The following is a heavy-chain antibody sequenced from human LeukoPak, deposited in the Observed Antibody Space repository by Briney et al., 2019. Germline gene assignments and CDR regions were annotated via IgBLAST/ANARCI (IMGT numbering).Heavy chain of an antibody. CDR1: GYTFDDYA. Sequence: PGGSLRLSCAASGYTFDDYAMHWVRQAPGKGLEWVSGISWNSGSIGYADSVKGRFTISRDNSKNTLYLQMNSLKVEDTAVYYCARTTPTREIYYYYGMDVWGQGTTVTVSS. D-gene: IGHD1-14*01. J-gene: IGHJ6*02. CDR2: ISWNSGSI. V-gene: IGHV3-9*01. CDR3: ARTTPTREIYYYYGMDV.